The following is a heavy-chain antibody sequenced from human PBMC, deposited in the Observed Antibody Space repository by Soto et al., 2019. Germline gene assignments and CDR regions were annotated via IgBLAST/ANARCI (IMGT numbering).Heavy chain of an antibody. CDR3: ARDLSRSSPFDY. CDR2: INHSGST. D-gene: IGHD1-26*01. CDR1: GGSFSGYY. Sequence: SETLSLTCAVYGGSFSGYYWSWIRQPPGKGLEWIGEINHSGSTNYNPSLKSRVTISVDTSKNQFSLKLSSVTAADTAVYYCARDLSRSSPFDYWGKGPLDTDS. V-gene: IGHV4-34*01. J-gene: IGHJ4*02.